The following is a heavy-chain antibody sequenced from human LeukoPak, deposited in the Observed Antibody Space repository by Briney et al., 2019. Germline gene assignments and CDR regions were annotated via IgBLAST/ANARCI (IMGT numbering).Heavy chain of an antibody. CDR3: ARDPSGYFNY. Sequence: SETLSLTCTVSGGSVNSGNYYWSWIRQPPGKGLEWIGFIYYSGSTNYNPSLKSRVTISVDMSKNQFSLKLSSVTAADTAVYYCARDPSGYFNYWGQGTLATVSS. D-gene: IGHD3-22*01. J-gene: IGHJ4*02. V-gene: IGHV4-61*01. CDR2: IYYSGST. CDR1: GGSVNSGNYY.